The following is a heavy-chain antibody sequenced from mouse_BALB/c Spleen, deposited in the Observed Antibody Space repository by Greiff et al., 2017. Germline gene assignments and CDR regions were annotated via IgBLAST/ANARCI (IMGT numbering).Heavy chain of an antibody. Sequence: VQLQQSGPELVKPGASVKMSCKASGYTFTSYVMHWVKQKPGQGLEWIGSINPYNDGTKYNEKFKGKATLTSDKSSSTAYMELSSLTSEDSAVYYCARGGGYYAMDYWGQGTSVTVSS. V-gene: IGHV1-14*01. CDR2: INPYNDGT. CDR1: GYTFTSYV. CDR3: ARGGGYYAMDY. J-gene: IGHJ4*01.